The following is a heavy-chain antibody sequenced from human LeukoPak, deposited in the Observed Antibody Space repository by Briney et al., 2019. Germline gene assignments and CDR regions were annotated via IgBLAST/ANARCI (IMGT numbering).Heavy chain of an antibody. CDR1: GGTFSSYA. CDR2: ISAYNGNT. D-gene: IGHD2-2*01. V-gene: IGHV1-18*01. J-gene: IGHJ6*04. CDR3: AILEAVVVPAAIVDV. Sequence: ASVKVSCKASGGTFSSYAISWVRQAPGQGLEWMGWISAYNGNTNYAQKLQGRVTMTTDTSTSTAYMELRSLRSDDTAVYYCAILEAVVVPAAIVDVWGKGTTVTVSS.